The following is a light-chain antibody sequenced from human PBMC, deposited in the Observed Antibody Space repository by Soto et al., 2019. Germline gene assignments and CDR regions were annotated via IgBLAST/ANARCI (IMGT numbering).Light chain of an antibody. CDR3: SSYTSTSTPLV. CDR1: SSDVGAYKF. CDR2: EVS. V-gene: IGLV2-14*01. J-gene: IGLJ2*01. Sequence: QSALTQPASASGSPGQSITIFCSGTSSDVGAYKFGSWYQHHPAKAPQVMIYEVSNRPSGVSNRFSGSKSGNTAALTISALQPEDEGDYYCSSYTSTSTPLVFGGGTKLTV.